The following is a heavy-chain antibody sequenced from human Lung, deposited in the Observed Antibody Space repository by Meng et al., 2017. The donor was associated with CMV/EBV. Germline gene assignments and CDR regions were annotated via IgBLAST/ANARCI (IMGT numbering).Heavy chain of an antibody. Sequence: LTLXCTISRASISSFYWSWIRQPPGKGLQWIGYVSDSGSAKYNPSLESRGTISRDRSRNQFYLNLNSVTAADTAMYFCARGTGTTQHCFDDWGQGVVVTVSS. V-gene: IGHV4-59*01. D-gene: IGHD1-1*01. J-gene: IGHJ4*02. CDR2: VSDSGSA. CDR1: RASISSFY. CDR3: ARGTGTTQHCFDD.